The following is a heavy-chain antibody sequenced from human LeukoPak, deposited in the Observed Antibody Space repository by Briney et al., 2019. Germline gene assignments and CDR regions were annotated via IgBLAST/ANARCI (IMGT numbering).Heavy chain of an antibody. J-gene: IGHJ4*02. V-gene: IGHV3-21*01. CDR3: ARAEWLNFFDY. CDR1: GFTFSSYS. Sequence: GGSLRLSCAASGFTFSSYSMNWVRQAPGKGLEWVSSITSSSSYIYYADSVKGRFTISRDNAKNSLYLQMNSLRAEDTAVYYCARAEWLNFFDYWGQGTLVTVSS. D-gene: IGHD5-12*01. CDR2: ITSSSSYI.